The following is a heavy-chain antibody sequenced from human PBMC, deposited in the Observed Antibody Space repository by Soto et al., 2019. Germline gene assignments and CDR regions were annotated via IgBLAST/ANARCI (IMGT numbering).Heavy chain of an antibody. D-gene: IGHD3-10*01. CDR1: GYTLTELS. J-gene: IGHJ3*02. CDR2: FDPEDGET. V-gene: IGHV1-24*01. Sequence: ASVKVSCKVSGYTLTELSMHWVRQAPGKGLEWMGGFDPEDGETIYAQKFRGRVTMTEDTSTDTAYMELSSLRSEDTAVYYCATSSIRPRGDLDAFDSWGQGKMVTVSS. CDR3: ATSSIRPRGDLDAFDS.